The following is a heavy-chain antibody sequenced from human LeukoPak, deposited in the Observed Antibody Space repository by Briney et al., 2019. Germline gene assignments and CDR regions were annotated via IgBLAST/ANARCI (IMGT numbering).Heavy chain of an antibody. Sequence: GSLSPPLTAFGLPSGDNALSWYRQPPGKGLQGAAYIRGRVYGGTTQYPAPVEDRSPITRHGSKRIAYLQMNSLKIEDTAVYYCTRATPGTGYNALASDFWGQGSLVTVSS. V-gene: IGHV3-49*01. D-gene: IGHD1-1*01. CDR3: TRATPGTGYNALASDF. J-gene: IGHJ4*02. CDR2: IRGRVYGGTT. CDR1: GLPSGDNA.